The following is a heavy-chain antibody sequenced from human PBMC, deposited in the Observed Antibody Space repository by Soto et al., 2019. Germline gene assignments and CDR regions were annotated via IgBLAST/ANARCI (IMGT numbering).Heavy chain of an antibody. J-gene: IGHJ2*01. CDR2: INHSGST. Sequence: VQLQQWGAGLLKPSETLSLTCAVYGEPLSGYYWSWIRQPPGKGLEWIGEINHSGSTNYSPSLKSRVTISVDTSKNQFSLKLSSVTAADTAIYYCARAVQLRGHWYFDLWGRGTLVTVSS. V-gene: IGHV4-34*01. CDR1: GEPLSGYY. D-gene: IGHD4-17*01. CDR3: ARAVQLRGHWYFDL.